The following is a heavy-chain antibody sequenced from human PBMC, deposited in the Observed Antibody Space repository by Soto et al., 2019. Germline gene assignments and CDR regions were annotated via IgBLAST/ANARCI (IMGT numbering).Heavy chain of an antibody. CDR3: ARRPDFRHPGCSVP. Sequence: SETLSLPCTVARGSSISNYYSWVWLRQPPGRGREWMANTYYRGEPRNSPSLKSRDAISVDTSKSQFSLTLDSVTAADTAVYYCARRPDFRHPGCSVPWYPGILRT. D-gene: IGHD3-10*02. V-gene: IGHV4-39*01. CDR1: RGSSISNYYS. CDR2: TYYRGEP. J-gene: IGHJ5*02.